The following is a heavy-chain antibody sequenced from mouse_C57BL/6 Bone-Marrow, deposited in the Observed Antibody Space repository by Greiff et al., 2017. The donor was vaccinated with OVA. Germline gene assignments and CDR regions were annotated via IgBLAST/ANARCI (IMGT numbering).Heavy chain of an antibody. J-gene: IGHJ2*01. V-gene: IGHV1-7*01. CDR3: ARALLWLRLNY. D-gene: IGHD2-9*01. CDR2: INPSSGYT. CDR1: GYTFTSYW. Sequence: VQRVESGAELAKPGASVKLSCKASGYTFTSYWMHWVKQRPGQGLEWIGYINPSSGYTKYNQKFKDKATLTADKSSSTAYMQLSSLTYEDSAVYYCARALLWLRLNYWGQGTTLTVSS.